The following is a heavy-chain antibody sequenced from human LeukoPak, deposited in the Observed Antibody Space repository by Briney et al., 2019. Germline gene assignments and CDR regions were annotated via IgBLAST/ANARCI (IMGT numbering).Heavy chain of an antibody. CDR1: GFTFRHYA. J-gene: IGHJ2*01. V-gene: IGHV3-30*04. Sequence: ERSLRLSCAASGFTFRHYAVHWVRQAPGRGLEWVAVLIFDGAHKYYAEPVKGRFTISKDNSNNTLFLQLDSLRPEDAAVNDCVRARAGGLDYWGRGTLVTVSS. D-gene: IGHD3-16*01. CDR3: VRARAGGLDY. CDR2: LIFDGAHK.